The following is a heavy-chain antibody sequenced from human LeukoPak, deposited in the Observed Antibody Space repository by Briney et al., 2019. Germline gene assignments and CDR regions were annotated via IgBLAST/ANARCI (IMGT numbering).Heavy chain of an antibody. V-gene: IGHV1-3*01. CDR1: GYTFTSYA. D-gene: IGHD3-3*01. CDR2: INAGNGNT. Sequence: ASVKVSCKASGYTFTSYAMHWVRQAPGQRLEWVGWINAGNGNTKYSQKFQGRVTITRDTSASTAYMELSSLRSEDTAVYYCARDTRFLEWFYGMDVWGQGTTVTVSS. J-gene: IGHJ6*02. CDR3: ARDTRFLEWFYGMDV.